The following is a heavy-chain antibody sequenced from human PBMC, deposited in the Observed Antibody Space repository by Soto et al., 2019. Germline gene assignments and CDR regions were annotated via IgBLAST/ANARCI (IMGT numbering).Heavy chain of an antibody. CDR3: ARAYQEYYYYGMDV. V-gene: IGHV5-10-1*01. CDR2: IDPSDSYT. Sequence: PGESLKISCKGSGYSFTSYWISWVRQMPGKGLEWMGRIDPSDSYTNYSPSFQGHVTISADKSISTAYLQWSSLRASDTAMYYCARAYQEYYYYGMDVWGQGTTVTVSS. J-gene: IGHJ6*02. D-gene: IGHD2-21*01. CDR1: GYSFTSYW.